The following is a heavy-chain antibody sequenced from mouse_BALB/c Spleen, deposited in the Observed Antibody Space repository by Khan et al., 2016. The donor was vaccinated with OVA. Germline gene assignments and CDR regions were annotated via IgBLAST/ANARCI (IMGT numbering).Heavy chain of an antibody. V-gene: IGHV5-17*02. CDR3: ATSYFYGYYFDY. D-gene: IGHD1-1*01. J-gene: IGHJ2*01. CDR2: MSSDSNTI. CDR1: GFTFTSYG. Sequence: VESGGGLVQSGGSRKLSCAASGFTFTSYGMHWIRQAPEKGLEWVAYMSSDSNTIYYAGTVTGRFTISRENPKKTLFQQMTSLMSGDTAMYFCATSYFYGYYFDYWGQGTTLTVSS.